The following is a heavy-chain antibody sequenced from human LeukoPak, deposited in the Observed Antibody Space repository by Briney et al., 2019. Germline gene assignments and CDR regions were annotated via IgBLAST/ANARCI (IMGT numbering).Heavy chain of an antibody. CDR2: IRYDVIIE. CDR1: GFPLTTYG. D-gene: IGHD3-9*01. J-gene: IGHJ4*02. Sequence: GGSLRLSCATSGFPLTTYGMHWVRQSPGKGLEWVAFIRYDVIIEYYADSVKGRFTISRDNANNAVYLQMDTLRVEDTAVYYCARGLIYFEVWGQGTLVSVSS. V-gene: IGHV3-30*02. CDR3: ARGLIYFEV.